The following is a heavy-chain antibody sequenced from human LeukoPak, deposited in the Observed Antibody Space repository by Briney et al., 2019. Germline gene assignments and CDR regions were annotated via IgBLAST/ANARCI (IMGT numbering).Heavy chain of an antibody. CDR2: IYYSGST. CDR1: GGSFSGYY. J-gene: IGHJ4*02. D-gene: IGHD3-9*01. V-gene: IGHV4-34*01. Sequence: KTSETLSLTCAVYGGSFSGYYWSWIRQPPGKGLEWIGSIYYSGSTYYNPSLKSRVTISVDTSKNQFSLKVSSVTAADTAVYYCARRAYYDILTGYIDYWGQGTLVTVSS. CDR3: ARRAYYDILTGYIDY.